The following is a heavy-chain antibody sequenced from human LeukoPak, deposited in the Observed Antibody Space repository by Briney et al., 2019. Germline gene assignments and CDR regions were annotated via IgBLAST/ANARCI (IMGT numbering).Heavy chain of an antibody. V-gene: IGHV5-51*01. Sequence: GESLKISCKGSGYSFTSYWIGWVRQMPGKGLEWMGILYPGDSDTRYSPSFQGQVTISADKSISTAYLQWSSLKASDTAMYYCARQGGVRSPYCSGGSCLDYWGQGTLVTVSS. CDR2: LYPGDSDT. CDR1: GYSFTSYW. J-gene: IGHJ4*02. CDR3: ARQGGVRSPYCSGGSCLDY. D-gene: IGHD2-15*01.